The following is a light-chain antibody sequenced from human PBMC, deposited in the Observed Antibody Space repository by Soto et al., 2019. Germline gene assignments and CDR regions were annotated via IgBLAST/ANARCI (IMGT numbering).Light chain of an antibody. V-gene: IGKV3D-15*01. CDR3: QQYNNWPPIT. J-gene: IGKJ5*01. Sequence: EIVLTQSPGTLSLSAGERATLSWRASQSVSNNYLAWYQQKPGQAPRLLIYGASNRATGIPDRFSGSGPATEFTLSISSLQSQDSAVYYCQQYNNWPPITFGQGTRLEIK. CDR1: QSVSNN. CDR2: GAS.